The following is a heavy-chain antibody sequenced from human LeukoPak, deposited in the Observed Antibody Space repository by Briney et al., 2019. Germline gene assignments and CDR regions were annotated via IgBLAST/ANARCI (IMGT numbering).Heavy chain of an antibody. CDR3: ARGERWTYLDY. CDR1: GFTVSSNY. D-gene: IGHD2-15*01. Sequence: SGGSLRLSCAASGFTVSSNYMTCVRQAPEKGLEWVAIIYSGGSTYCADSVTGRFTISRDNYKNTLYLQMNSLRAEDTAVYYCARGERWTYLDYWGQGTLVTVSS. V-gene: IGHV3-53*01. CDR2: IYSGGST. J-gene: IGHJ4*02.